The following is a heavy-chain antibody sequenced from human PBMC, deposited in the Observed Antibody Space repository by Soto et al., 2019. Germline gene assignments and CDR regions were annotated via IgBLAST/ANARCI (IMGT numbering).Heavy chain of an antibody. D-gene: IGHD3-10*01. J-gene: IGHJ6*02. Sequence: PSETLSLTCAVYGGSFSGYYCSWIRQPPGKGLEWIGEINHSGSTNYNPSLKSRVTISVDTSKNHLSLKLNSVTAADRAVYYCARRPYYGPGSYSRGGMDVWGQGTTVTVSS. CDR2: INHSGST. CDR3: ARRPYYGPGSYSRGGMDV. CDR1: GGSFSGYY. V-gene: IGHV4-34*01.